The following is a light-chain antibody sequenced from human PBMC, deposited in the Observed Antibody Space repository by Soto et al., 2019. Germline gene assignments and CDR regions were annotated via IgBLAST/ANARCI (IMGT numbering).Light chain of an antibody. CDR1: QSVSGTY. V-gene: IGKV3-20*01. CDR3: QQYNNSLWT. Sequence: ETVLTQSPGPLSLSPGERAILPCRASQSVSGTYLAGYQQKPGQAPRLLIYGASSRATGIPDRVSGSGSGTDVTLTISRLEHEDFAVEYCQQYNNSLWTFGQGTKVDIK. CDR2: GAS. J-gene: IGKJ1*01.